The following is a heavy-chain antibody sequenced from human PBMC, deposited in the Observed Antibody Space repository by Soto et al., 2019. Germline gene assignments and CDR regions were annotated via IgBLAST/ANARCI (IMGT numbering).Heavy chain of an antibody. D-gene: IGHD4-4*01. CDR1: GYTFTYRY. V-gene: IGHV1-45*02. J-gene: IGHJ4*02. CDR2: ITPFNGNT. Sequence: SVKVSCKASGYTFTYRYLHWVRQAPGQALEWMGWITPFNGNTNYAQKFQDRVTITRDRSMSTAYTELSSLRSEYTAMYYCATTRGDYTNSGALDYWGQGTLVTVSS. CDR3: ATTRGDYTNSGALDY.